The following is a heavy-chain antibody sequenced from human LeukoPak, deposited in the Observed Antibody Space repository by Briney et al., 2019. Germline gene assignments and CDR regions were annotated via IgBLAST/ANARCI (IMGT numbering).Heavy chain of an antibody. CDR1: GYTFTSYY. CDR3: AMGYCISTTCYSSY. Sequence: ASVKVSCKASGYTFTSYYMHWVRQAPGQGLEWMAVINPSGSSTRYAQKFQGRVTMTRDTSTSTVYMEVSSLRSEDTAVYYCAMGYCISTTCYSSYWGQGTLVTVSS. CDR2: INPSGSST. J-gene: IGHJ4*02. D-gene: IGHD2-2*01. V-gene: IGHV1-46*03.